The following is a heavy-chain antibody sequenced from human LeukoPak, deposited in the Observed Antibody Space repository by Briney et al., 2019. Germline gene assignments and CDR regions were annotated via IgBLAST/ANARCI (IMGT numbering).Heavy chain of an antibody. CDR3: ARETSGSYFDFDY. J-gene: IGHJ4*02. CDR2: IYTGGST. Sequence: SETLSLTCTVSGGSISSYYWSWIRQPAGKGLEWIGRIYTGGSTNYNPSLKSRLTMSVDTSKNQFSLKLSPVTAADTAVYYCARETSGSYFDFDYWGQGTLVTVSS. D-gene: IGHD1-26*01. CDR1: GGSISSYY. V-gene: IGHV4-4*07.